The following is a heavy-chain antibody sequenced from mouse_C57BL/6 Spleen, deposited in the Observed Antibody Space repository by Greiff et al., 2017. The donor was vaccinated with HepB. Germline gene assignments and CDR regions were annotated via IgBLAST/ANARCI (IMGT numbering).Heavy chain of an antibody. CDR3: AIAITTVVNYFDV. J-gene: IGHJ1*03. Sequence: QVQLQQSGPELVKPGASVKISCKASGYAFSSSWMNWVKQRPGKGLEWIGRIYPGDGATNYNGKFKGKATLTADKSSSTAYMQLSSLTSEDSAVYFCAIAITTVVNYFDVWGTGTTVTVSS. CDR2: IYPGDGAT. D-gene: IGHD1-1*01. V-gene: IGHV1-82*01. CDR1: GYAFSSSW.